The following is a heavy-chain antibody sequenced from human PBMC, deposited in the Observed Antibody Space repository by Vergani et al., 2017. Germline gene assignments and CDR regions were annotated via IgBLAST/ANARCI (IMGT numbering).Heavy chain of an antibody. CDR2: MNPNSGNT. CDR3: ARAPVVVQAAIVDYYYYMDV. CDR1: GYTFTSYD. V-gene: IGHV1-8*01. D-gene: IGHD2-2*01. Sequence: QVQLVQSGAEVKKPGASVKVSCKASGYTFTSYDINWVRQATGQGLEWMGWMNPNSGNTGYAQKFQGRVTMTRNTSISTAYMELSSLRSEDTAVYYCARAPVVVQAAIVDYYYYMDVWGKGTTVTVSS. J-gene: IGHJ6*03.